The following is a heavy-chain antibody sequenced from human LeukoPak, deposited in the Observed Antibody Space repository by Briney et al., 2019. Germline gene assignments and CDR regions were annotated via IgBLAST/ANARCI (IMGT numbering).Heavy chain of an antibody. CDR3: ARDLQLDVLRFLEWLPYGMDV. Sequence: ASVKVSCKASGYTFTSYYMHWVRQAPGQGLEWMGIINPSGGSTSYAQKFQGRVTMTRDTSTCTVYMELSSLRSEDTAVYYCARDLQLDVLRFLEWLPYGMDVWGQGTTVTVSS. CDR2: INPSGGST. V-gene: IGHV1-46*01. CDR1: GYTFTSYY. D-gene: IGHD3-3*01. J-gene: IGHJ6*02.